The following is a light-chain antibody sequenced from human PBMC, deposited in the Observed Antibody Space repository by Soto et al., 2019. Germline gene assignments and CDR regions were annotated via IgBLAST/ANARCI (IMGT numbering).Light chain of an antibody. J-gene: IGLJ3*02. CDR3: QSYDSSLSGWV. CDR2: GNS. V-gene: IGLV1-40*01. CDR1: SSNIGAGYD. Sequence: QAVATQPPSVSGAPGQRVTISCTGSSSNIGAGYDVHWYQQLPGTAPKLLIYGNSNRPSGVPDRFSGSKSGTSASLAITGLRAEDEADYYCQSYDSSLSGWVFGGGTKLTFL.